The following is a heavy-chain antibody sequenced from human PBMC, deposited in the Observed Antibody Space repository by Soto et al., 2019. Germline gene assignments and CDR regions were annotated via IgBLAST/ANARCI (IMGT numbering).Heavy chain of an antibody. CDR1: GGSISSYD. Sequence: SETMSLTCTVSGGSISSYDWSWIRQPPEKGLEWIGYIYYSGSTNYNPSLKSRVTISVDTSKNQFSLKLSSVTAADTAVYYCARRYSSSFDFWGQGTLVTVSS. CDR2: IYYSGST. CDR3: ARRYSSSFDF. D-gene: IGHD6-13*01. V-gene: IGHV4-59*08. J-gene: IGHJ4*02.